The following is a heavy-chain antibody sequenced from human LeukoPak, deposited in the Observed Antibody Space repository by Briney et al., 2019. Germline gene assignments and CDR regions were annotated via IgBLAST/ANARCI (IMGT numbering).Heavy chain of an antibody. CDR1: GYTFTSYG. Sequence: ASVKVSCKASGYTFTSYGISWVRQAPGQGLEWMGWISAYNGNTNYAQKLQGRVTMTTDTSTSTAYMELRSLRSDDTAVYYCARDPYYDSSGYGGDFDYWGQGTLVTVSS. V-gene: IGHV1-18*01. CDR2: ISAYNGNT. CDR3: ARDPYYDSSGYGGDFDY. J-gene: IGHJ4*02. D-gene: IGHD3-22*01.